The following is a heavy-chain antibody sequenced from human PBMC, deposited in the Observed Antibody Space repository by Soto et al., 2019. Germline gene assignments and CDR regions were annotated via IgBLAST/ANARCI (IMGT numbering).Heavy chain of an antibody. Sequence: QVQLVESGGGVVQPGRSLRLSCSASGFTFSSHGMHWARQAPGKGLEWVAVIWYDGSNKYYADSVKGRFTISRDNSKNTLYLQMNSLRAEDTAVYYCARAYYYVSGAYQNAFDIWGQGTMVTVSS. CDR3: ARAYYYVSGAYQNAFDI. D-gene: IGHD3-22*01. CDR1: GFTFSSHG. J-gene: IGHJ3*02. V-gene: IGHV3-33*01. CDR2: IWYDGSNK.